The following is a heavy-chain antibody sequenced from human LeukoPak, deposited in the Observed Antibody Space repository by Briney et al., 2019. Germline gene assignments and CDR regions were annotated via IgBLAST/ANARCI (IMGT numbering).Heavy chain of an antibody. D-gene: IGHD6-19*01. CDR2: ISGSGSST. Sequence: GGSLRLSCAASGFTLSTYAMTWVRRVPGKGLEWVSVISGSGSSTYYTDSVKGRFTISRDNSKNTLYLQTNSLRAEDTAVYYCARDPDTHSGWSLPYYFDYWGQGTLVTVSA. V-gene: IGHV3-23*01. CDR3: ARDPDTHSGWSLPYYFDY. J-gene: IGHJ4*02. CDR1: GFTLSTYA.